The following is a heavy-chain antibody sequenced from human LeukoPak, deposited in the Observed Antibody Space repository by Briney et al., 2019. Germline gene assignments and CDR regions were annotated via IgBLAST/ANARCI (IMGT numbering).Heavy chain of an antibody. CDR2: ISSNGGST. CDR1: GFTFRSYA. V-gene: IGHV3-64D*09. Sequence: GGSLRLSCSACGFTFRSYAMHCVRQAPGKGLEYVSAISSNGGSTYYADSVKGRFTISRDNSKNTLYLQMSSLRAEDTAVYYCVRTAVAGCVWGQGTLVTVSS. J-gene: IGHJ4*02. D-gene: IGHD6-19*01. CDR3: VRTAVAGCV.